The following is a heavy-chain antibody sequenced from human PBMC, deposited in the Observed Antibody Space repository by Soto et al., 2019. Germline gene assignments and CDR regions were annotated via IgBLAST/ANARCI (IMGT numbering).Heavy chain of an antibody. CDR1: GGSISSGDYY. J-gene: IGHJ5*02. V-gene: IGHV4-30-4*01. D-gene: IGHD6-13*01. CDR3: ARERPDGSRLDP. Sequence: SETLSLTCTVSGGSISSGDYYWSWIRQPPGKGLEWIGYIYYSGSTYYKPSLKSRVTISVDTSKNQFSLKLSSVTAADTAVYYCARERPDGSRLDPWGQGTLVTV. CDR2: IYYSGST.